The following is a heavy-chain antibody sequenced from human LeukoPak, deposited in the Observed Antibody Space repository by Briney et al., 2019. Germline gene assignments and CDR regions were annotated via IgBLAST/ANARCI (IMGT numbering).Heavy chain of an antibody. J-gene: IGHJ5*02. Sequence: ASVKVSCKASGYTFTSYYMHWVRQAPGQGLEWMGIINPSGGSTSYAQKFQGRVTMTRNTSISTAYMELSSLRSEDTAVYYCARGQFTIFGVVHTNNWFDPWGQGTLVTVSS. CDR2: INPSGGST. CDR1: GYTFTSYY. V-gene: IGHV1-46*01. CDR3: ARGQFTIFGVVHTNNWFDP. D-gene: IGHD3-3*01.